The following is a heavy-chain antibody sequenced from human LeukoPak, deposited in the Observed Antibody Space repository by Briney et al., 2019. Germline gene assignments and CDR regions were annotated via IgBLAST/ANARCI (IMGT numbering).Heavy chain of an antibody. CDR3: AKDCFGTAAPSCYYYGMDV. D-gene: IGHD6-13*01. CDR1: GFDFSNYA. J-gene: IGHJ6*02. V-gene: IGHV3-23*01. CDR2: ISGSGGGT. Sequence: GGSLRLSCAASGFDFSNYAMTWVRQAPGKGLEWVSTISGSGGGTYYADSVKGRFTSSGDNSKNTLYLQMNSLRAEDTAVYYCAKDCFGTAAPSCYYYGMDVWGQGTTVTVSS.